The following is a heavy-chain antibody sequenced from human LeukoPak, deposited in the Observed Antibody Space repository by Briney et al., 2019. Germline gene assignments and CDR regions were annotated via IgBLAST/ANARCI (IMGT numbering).Heavy chain of an antibody. V-gene: IGHV1-2*02. CDR3: ARGALFWSGYHAYFDY. J-gene: IGHJ4*02. Sequence: GASVKVSCKASGYTFTGYYMHWVRQAPGQGLEWMGWINPNSGGTNYAQKFQGRVTMTRDTSISTAYMELSRLRSDDTAVYYCARGALFWSGYHAYFDYWGQGTLVTVSS. D-gene: IGHD3-3*01. CDR2: INPNSGGT. CDR1: GYTFTGYY.